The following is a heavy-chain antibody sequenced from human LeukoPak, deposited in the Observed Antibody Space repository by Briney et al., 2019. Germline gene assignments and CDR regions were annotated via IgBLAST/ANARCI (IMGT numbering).Heavy chain of an antibody. CDR2: ISYDGSNK. CDR1: GFTFSSYA. D-gene: IGHD5-12*01. CDR3: ARDGEWLRLELVLDY. Sequence: GGSLRLSCAASGFTFSSYAMHWVRQAPGKGLEWVAVISYDGSNKYYAGSVKGRFTISRDNSKNTLYLQMNSLRAEDTAVYYCARDGEWLRLELVLDYWGQGTLVTVSS. V-gene: IGHV3-30*04. J-gene: IGHJ4*02.